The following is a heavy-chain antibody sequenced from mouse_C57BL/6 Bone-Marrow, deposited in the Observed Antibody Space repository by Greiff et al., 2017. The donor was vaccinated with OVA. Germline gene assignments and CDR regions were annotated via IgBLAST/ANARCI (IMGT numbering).Heavy chain of an antibody. V-gene: IGHV1-81*01. J-gene: IGHJ3*01. D-gene: IGHD2-4*01. CDR1: GYTFTSYG. Sequence: QVQLQQSGAELARPGASVKLSCKASGYTFTSYGISWVKQRTGQGLEWIGEIYPRSGNTYYNEKFKGKVTLTADKSSSTAYMELRSLTSEDSAVYFCARRLYDYDPAWFAYWGPGTLVTVSA. CDR3: ARRLYDYDPAWFAY. CDR2: IYPRSGNT.